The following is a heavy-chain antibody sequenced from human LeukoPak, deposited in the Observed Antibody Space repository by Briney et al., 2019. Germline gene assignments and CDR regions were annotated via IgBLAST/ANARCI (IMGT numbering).Heavy chain of an antibody. Sequence: ASVKVSCKASGGTFSSYAISWVRQAPGQGLEWMGWISAYNGNTNYAQKLQGRVTMTTDTSTSTAYMELRSLRSDDTAVYYCAREGGAYTSFDYWGQGTLVTVSS. CDR1: GGTFSSYA. CDR2: ISAYNGNT. V-gene: IGHV1-18*01. J-gene: IGHJ4*02. CDR3: AREGGAYTSFDY. D-gene: IGHD3-16*01.